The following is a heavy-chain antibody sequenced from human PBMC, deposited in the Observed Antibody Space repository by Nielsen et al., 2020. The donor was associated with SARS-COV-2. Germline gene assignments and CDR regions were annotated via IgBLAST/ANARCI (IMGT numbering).Heavy chain of an antibody. J-gene: IGHJ3*02. CDR3: ARPFTMSDAFDI. Sequence: SETLSLTCTVSGGSISSYHWSWIRQPPGKGLEWIGYIYYSGSTNYNPSLKSRVTISVDTSKNQFSLKLSSVTAADTAVYYCARPFTMSDAFDIWGQGTMVTVSS. CDR1: GGSISSYH. D-gene: IGHD3-22*01. V-gene: IGHV4-59*08. CDR2: IYYSGST.